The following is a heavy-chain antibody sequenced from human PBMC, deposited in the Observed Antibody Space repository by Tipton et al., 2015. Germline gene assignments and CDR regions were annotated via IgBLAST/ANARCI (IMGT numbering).Heavy chain of an antibody. CDR2: VSTSGTT. CDR1: GGSISGSH. Sequence: TLSLTCTVSGGSISGSHWYWFRQPAGAALEWIGGVSTSGTTKDNSSLTSRVTTSVNTSTNQFALRLSSVTAADTAVYYCAREVWYNDSTGYDYWGQGTLVTVSS. CDR3: AREVWYNDSTGYDY. V-gene: IGHV4-4*07. D-gene: IGHD3-22*01. J-gene: IGHJ4*02.